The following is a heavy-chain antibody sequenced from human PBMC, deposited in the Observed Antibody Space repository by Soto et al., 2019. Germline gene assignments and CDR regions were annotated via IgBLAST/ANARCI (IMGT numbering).Heavy chain of an antibody. D-gene: IGHD2-2*01. Sequence: GASVKVSCKVSGYTLAELSMHWVRQAPGKGLEWMGGFDPEDGETIYAQKFQGRVTMTEDTSTDTAYMELSSLRSEDTAVYYCATDYARSSTSCFCFWGQGTLVTVSS. CDR1: GYTLAELS. V-gene: IGHV1-24*01. CDR2: FDPEDGET. CDR3: ATDYARSSTSCFCF. J-gene: IGHJ1*01.